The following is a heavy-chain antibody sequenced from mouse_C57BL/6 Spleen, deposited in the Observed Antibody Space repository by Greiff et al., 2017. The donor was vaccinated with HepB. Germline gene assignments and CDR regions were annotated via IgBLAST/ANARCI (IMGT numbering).Heavy chain of an antibody. CDR3: ARIEAGAFLDY. CDR2: IDPSDRET. Sequence: QVQLQQPGAELVRPGSSVKLSCKASGYTFTSYWMHWVKQRPIQGLEWIGNIDPSDRETHYNQKFKDKATLTVDKSSSTAYMQLSSLTSEDSAVYYCARIEAGAFLDYWGQGTTLTVSS. J-gene: IGHJ2*01. D-gene: IGHD3-2*02. CDR1: GYTFTSYW. V-gene: IGHV1-52*01.